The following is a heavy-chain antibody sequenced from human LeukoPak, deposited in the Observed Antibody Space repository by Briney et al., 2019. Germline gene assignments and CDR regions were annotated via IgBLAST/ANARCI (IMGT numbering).Heavy chain of an antibody. CDR1: GFTFSSYA. J-gene: IGHJ4*02. CDR2: ISGSGGST. D-gene: IGHD3-22*01. V-gene: IGHV3-23*01. CDR3: AKDYYYDSSGYYFDY. Sequence: GGSLRLSCAASGFTFSSYAMSWVRQAPGKGLEWVSAISGSGGSTYYADSVKGRFTISRDNSKNTPYLQMNSLRAEDTAVYYCAKDYYYDSSGYYFDYWGQGTLVTVSS.